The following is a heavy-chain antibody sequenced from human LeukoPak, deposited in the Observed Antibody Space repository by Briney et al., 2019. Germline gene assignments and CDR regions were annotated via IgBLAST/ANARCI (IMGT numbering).Heavy chain of an antibody. J-gene: IGHJ4*02. Sequence: GGSLRLSCAASGFTFSSYIMNWVRQPPGKGLEWVSYINSGSSTIYYADSVKGRFTISRDNSKNTLYLQMGSLRAEDMAVYYCAIGPPSLDTAMVQGFDYWGQGTLVTVSS. CDR1: GFTFSSYI. CDR3: AIGPPSLDTAMVQGFDY. D-gene: IGHD5-18*01. CDR2: INSGSSTI. V-gene: IGHV3-48*01.